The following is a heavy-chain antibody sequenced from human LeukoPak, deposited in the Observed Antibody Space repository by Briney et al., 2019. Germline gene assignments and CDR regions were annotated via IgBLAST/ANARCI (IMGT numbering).Heavy chain of an antibody. CDR3: ARAAPGVWAFDI. J-gene: IGHJ3*02. CDR1: GYTFTSYA. V-gene: IGHV1-3*01. Sequence: ASVKVSCKASGYTFTSYAMHWVRQAPGQRLEWMGWINAGNGNTKYSQKFQGRVTITSDTSASTAYMELSSLRSEDTAVYYCARAAPGVWAFDIWGQGTMVTVSS. CDR2: INAGNGNT. D-gene: IGHD3-10*01.